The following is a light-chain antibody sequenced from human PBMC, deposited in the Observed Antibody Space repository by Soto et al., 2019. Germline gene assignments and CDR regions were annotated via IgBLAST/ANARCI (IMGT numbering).Light chain of an antibody. CDR1: NIGGKS. CDR3: QVWDRSSHVV. V-gene: IGLV3-21*02. CDR2: DDS. J-gene: IGLJ2*01. Sequence: SYEVTQPPAVSVAPGQTATILFGGSNIGGKSVHWYRQRPDQAPVLVLYDDSDRPSGIPERLSGSNSGDTATLTISRVEAGDEAEYYCQVWDRSSHVVFGGGTKVTVL.